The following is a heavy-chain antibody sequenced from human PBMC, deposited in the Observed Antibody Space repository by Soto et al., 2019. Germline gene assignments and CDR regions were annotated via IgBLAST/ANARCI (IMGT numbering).Heavy chain of an antibody. CDR1: GYTFTSYG. D-gene: IGHD6-19*01. V-gene: IGHV1-18*01. CDR3: ARVGTGRSGWAYYYYMDV. J-gene: IGHJ6*03. CDR2: ISAYNGNT. Sequence: QVQLVQSGAEVKKPGASVKDSCKASGYTFTSYGISWVRQAPGQGLEWMGWISAYNGNTNYAQKLQGRVTMTTDTSTSTAYIELRILRSDDTAVYYCARVGTGRSGWAYYYYMDVWGKGTTVTVSS.